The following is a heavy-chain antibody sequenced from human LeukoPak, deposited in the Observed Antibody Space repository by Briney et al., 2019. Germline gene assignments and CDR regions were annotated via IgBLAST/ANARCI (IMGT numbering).Heavy chain of an antibody. V-gene: IGHV2-5*02. J-gene: IGHJ4*02. CDR3: AHYTFTWATAY. Sequence: SGPTLVKPTQTLTLTCTFSRFSRSTRGLGVGWIRQPPGKALEVLALIYWDDDTRYSPSLRTRLTSTKDTSKNQVVLTMTNMDPVDTATYYCAHYTFTWATAYWGQGTLVTVSS. CDR1: RFSRSTRGLG. D-gene: IGHD3-16*01. CDR2: IYWDDDT.